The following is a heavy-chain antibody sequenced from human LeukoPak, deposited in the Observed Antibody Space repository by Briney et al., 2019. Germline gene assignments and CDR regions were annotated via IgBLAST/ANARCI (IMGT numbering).Heavy chain of an antibody. J-gene: IGHJ3*02. Sequence: GASVKVSCKASGYIFTGYYMHWVRQAPGQGLECMGGIIPIFGTANYAQKFQGRVTITADESTSTAYMELSSLRYEDTAVYYCARVWCSGGSCYSSRGAFDIWGQGTMVTVSS. CDR2: IIPIFGTA. D-gene: IGHD2-15*01. CDR3: ARVWCSGGSCYSSRGAFDI. V-gene: IGHV1-69*13. CDR1: GYIFTGYY.